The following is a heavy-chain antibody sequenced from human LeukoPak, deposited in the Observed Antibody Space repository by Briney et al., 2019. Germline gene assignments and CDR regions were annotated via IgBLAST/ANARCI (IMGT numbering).Heavy chain of an antibody. D-gene: IGHD2-2*01. CDR2: IKSKTDGGTA. J-gene: IGHJ3*02. V-gene: IGHV3-15*01. Sequence: GGSLRLSCVASGSSFNYDWMSWVRQAPGKGLEWVGRIKSKTDGGTADYVAPVKGRFTLSRDDSKNTLYLQMNSLKTEDTGVYYCTRERYCSSTTCPSAFEIWGQGTMVTVSS. CDR3: TRERYCSSTTCPSAFEI. CDR1: GSSFNYDW.